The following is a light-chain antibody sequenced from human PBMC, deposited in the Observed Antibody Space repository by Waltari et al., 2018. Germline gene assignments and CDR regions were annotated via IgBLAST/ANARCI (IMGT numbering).Light chain of an antibody. V-gene: IGLV2-11*01. CDR2: DVS. J-gene: IGLJ1*01. CDR3: SSYAGTNTFI. Sequence: QAALTQPPSVSGSPGQSVTISCTATSSDIGGYNYVSWYQQHPGKVPKLMIYDVSKRPSGVSDRFSGSKSGDTASLTISGLQAEDEADYYCSSYAGTNTFIFATVTRLTVL. CDR1: SSDIGGYNY.